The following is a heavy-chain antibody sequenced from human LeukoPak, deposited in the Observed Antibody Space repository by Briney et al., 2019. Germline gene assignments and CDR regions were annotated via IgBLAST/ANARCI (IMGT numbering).Heavy chain of an antibody. D-gene: IGHD2-15*01. CDR2: IYYSGST. CDR3: ARGPGYCSGGSCFRNLIDY. J-gene: IGHJ4*02. V-gene: IGHV4-39*01. Sequence: KSSETLSLTCTVSGGSTTINGYYWGWIRQPPGKGLEWIGSIYYSGSTYYNPSLKSRVTISVDTSKNQFSLKLSSVTAADTAVYYCARGPGYCSGGSCFRNLIDYWGQGTLVTVSS. CDR1: GGSTTINGYY.